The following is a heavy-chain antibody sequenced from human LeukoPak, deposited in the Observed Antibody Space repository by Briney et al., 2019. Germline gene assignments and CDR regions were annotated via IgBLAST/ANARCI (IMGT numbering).Heavy chain of an antibody. Sequence: PSETLSLTCAVYGGSFSGYYWSWIRQPPGKGLEWIGEINHSGSTSYNPSLKSRVTISVDTSKNQFSLKLSSVTAADTAVYYCARGVWGTVAYYFDYWGQGTLVTVSS. CDR3: ARGVWGTVAYYFDY. CDR1: GGSFSGYY. J-gene: IGHJ4*02. CDR2: INHSGST. V-gene: IGHV4-34*01. D-gene: IGHD3-16*01.